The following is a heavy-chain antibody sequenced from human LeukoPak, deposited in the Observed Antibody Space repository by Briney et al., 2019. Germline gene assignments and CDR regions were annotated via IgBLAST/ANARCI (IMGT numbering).Heavy chain of an antibody. Sequence: GGSLRLSCAASGFTFDDYAVHWVRQAPGKGLEWVSLISGDGGSTYYGDSVKGRFTISRDNSKNSLYLQMNSLRTEDTALYYCAKVSVVAATYYFDYWGQGTLVTVSS. CDR2: ISGDGGST. CDR1: GFTFDDYA. CDR3: AKVSVVAATYYFDY. J-gene: IGHJ4*02. V-gene: IGHV3-43*02. D-gene: IGHD2-15*01.